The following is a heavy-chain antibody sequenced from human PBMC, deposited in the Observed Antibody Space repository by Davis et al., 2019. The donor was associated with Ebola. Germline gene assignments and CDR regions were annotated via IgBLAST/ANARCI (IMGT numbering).Heavy chain of an antibody. CDR2: ISSSSSYI. CDR3: ARETTPWLSFDY. Sequence: PGGSLRLSCAASGFTFSSYSMNWVRQAPGKGLEWVSSISSSSSYIYYADSVKGRFTISRDNTKNSLYLQMNSLRAEDTAVYYCARETTPWLSFDYWGQGTLVTVSS. CDR1: GFTFSSYS. D-gene: IGHD3-22*01. J-gene: IGHJ4*02. V-gene: IGHV3-21*01.